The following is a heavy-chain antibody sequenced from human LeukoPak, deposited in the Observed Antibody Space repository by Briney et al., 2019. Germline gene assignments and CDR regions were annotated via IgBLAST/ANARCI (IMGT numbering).Heavy chain of an antibody. J-gene: IGHJ4*02. CDR2: IYASGST. CDR3: ARGGYDFWSGFYILGY. D-gene: IGHD3-3*01. CDR1: GGSISSGSYY. Sequence: PSETLSLTCTVSGGSISSGSYYWGWIRQPPGKGLEWIGYIYASGSTNYNPSLKSRVTISVDTSKNQFSLKLSSVTAADTAVYYCARGGYDFWSGFYILGYWGQGTLVTVSS. V-gene: IGHV4-61*05.